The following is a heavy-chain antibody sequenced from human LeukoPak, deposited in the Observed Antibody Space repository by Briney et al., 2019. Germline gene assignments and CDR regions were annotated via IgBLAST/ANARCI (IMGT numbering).Heavy chain of an antibody. CDR3: ARETRISYCSSTSCYTHNWFDP. V-gene: IGHV4-4*07. J-gene: IGHJ5*02. CDR1: GGSISSYY. D-gene: IGHD2-2*02. Sequence: SETLSLTRTVSGGSISSYYWSWIRQPAGKGLEWIGRIYTSGSTNYNPSLKSRVTMSVDTSKNQFSLKLSSVTAADTAVYYCARETRISYCSSTSCYTHNWFDPWGQGTLVTVSS. CDR2: IYTSGST.